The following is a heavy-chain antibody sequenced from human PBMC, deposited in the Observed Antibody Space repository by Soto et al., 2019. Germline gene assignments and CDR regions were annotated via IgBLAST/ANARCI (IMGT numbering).Heavy chain of an antibody. D-gene: IGHD1-1*01. CDR1: GHTLSELS. J-gene: IGHJ4*02. Sequence: QVQLVQSGAEVKKPGASVKVTCKVSGHTLSELSMHWVRQAPGKGLEWMGGFDPEDGETISAQEFQGRVTMPEDTSTDSTYMELSSMRSEDTAVDYCAAGGTRWLHAPFDYWGQGTLVTISS. CDR3: AAGGTRWLHAPFDY. CDR2: FDPEDGET. V-gene: IGHV1-24*01.